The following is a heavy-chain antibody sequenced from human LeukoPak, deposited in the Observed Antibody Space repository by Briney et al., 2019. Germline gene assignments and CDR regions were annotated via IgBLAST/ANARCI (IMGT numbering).Heavy chain of an antibody. CDR3: ARTPTYYYDSSGYLDY. Sequence: ASVKVSCKASGYTFTSYYMHWVQQAPGQGLEWMGIINPSGGSTSYAQKFQGRVTMTRDTSTSTVYMELSSLRSEDTAVYYCARTPTYYYDSSGYLDYWGQGTLVTVSS. J-gene: IGHJ4*02. CDR1: GYTFTSYY. V-gene: IGHV1-46*01. D-gene: IGHD3-22*01. CDR2: INPSGGST.